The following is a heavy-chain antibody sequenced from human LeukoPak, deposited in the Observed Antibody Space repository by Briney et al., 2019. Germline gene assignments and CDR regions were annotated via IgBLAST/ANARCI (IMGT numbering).Heavy chain of an antibody. D-gene: IGHD5-12*01. CDR3: ARSGGYSEDYYFDY. Sequence: SETLSLTCAVSGYSISSGYYWSWIRQHPGKGLEWIGYIYYSGSTYYNPSLKSRVTISVDTSKNQFSLKLSSVTAADTAVYYCARSGGYSEDYYFDYWGQGTLVTVSS. CDR2: IYYSGST. J-gene: IGHJ4*02. V-gene: IGHV4-31*11. CDR1: GYSISSGYY.